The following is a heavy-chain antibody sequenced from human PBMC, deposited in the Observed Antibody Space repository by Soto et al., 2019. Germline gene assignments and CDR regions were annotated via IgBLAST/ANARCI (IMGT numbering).Heavy chain of an antibody. CDR2: IYYSGST. CDR3: ARNMKYGSGPQYYYYYYMDV. CDR1: GGSISSYY. V-gene: IGHV4-59*01. Sequence: SETLSLTCTVSGGSISSYYWSWIRQPPGKGLEWIGYIYYSGSTNYNPSLKSRVTISVDTSKDQFSLKLSSVTAADTAVYYCARNMKYGSGPQYYYYYYMDVWGKGTTVTVSS. J-gene: IGHJ6*03. D-gene: IGHD3-10*01.